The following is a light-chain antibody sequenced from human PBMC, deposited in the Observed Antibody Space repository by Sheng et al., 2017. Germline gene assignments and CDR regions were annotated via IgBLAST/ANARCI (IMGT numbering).Light chain of an antibody. J-gene: IGKJ4*01. Sequence: DIQLTQSPSFLSASVGDRVSITCRASQDITSYLAWYQHKPGKAPLLLIYAASSLQRGVPSRFSGSGSRTEFTLTISSLQPEDFATYYCLQHKSYPLTFGGGTKVETK. CDR2: AAS. CDR1: QDITSY. V-gene: IGKV1-9*01. CDR3: LQHKSYPLT.